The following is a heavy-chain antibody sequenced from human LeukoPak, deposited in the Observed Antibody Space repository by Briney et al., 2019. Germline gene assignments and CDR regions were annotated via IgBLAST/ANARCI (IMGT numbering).Heavy chain of an antibody. CDR3: ASRGGGYSSSSFDY. V-gene: IGHV4-34*01. J-gene: IGHJ4*02. CDR1: GGSFSGYY. D-gene: IGHD6-6*01. CDR2: INHSGST. Sequence: SETLSLTCAVYGGSFSGYYWSWIRQPPGKGLEWIGEINHSGSTNYNPSLKSRVTISVDTSKNQFSLKLSSVTAADTAVYYCASRGGGYSSSSFDYWGQGTLVTVSS.